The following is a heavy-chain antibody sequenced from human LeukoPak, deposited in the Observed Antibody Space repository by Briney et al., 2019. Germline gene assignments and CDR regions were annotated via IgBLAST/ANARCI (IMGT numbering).Heavy chain of an antibody. D-gene: IGHD2-2*01. J-gene: IGHJ4*02. CDR3: ARGNNGDGYCSSTSCFYFDY. V-gene: IGHV1-69*05. CDR1: GGTFSSYA. Sequence: ASVKVSCKASGGTFSSYAISWVRQAPGQGLEWMGGIIPIFGTANYAQKFQGRVTITTDESTSTAYMELSSLRSEDTAVYYCARGNNGDGYCSSTSCFYFDYWGQGTLVTVSS. CDR2: IIPIFGTA.